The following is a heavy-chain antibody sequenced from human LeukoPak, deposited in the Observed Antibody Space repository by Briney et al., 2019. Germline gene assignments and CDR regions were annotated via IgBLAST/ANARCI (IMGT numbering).Heavy chain of an antibody. CDR3: ARKMTTQRSNFDY. Sequence: GESLKIPCKGSGYSFTSYWIGWVRQMPGKGLEWMGIIYPGDSDTRYSPSFQGQVTISADKSISTAYLQWSSLKASDTAMYYCARKMTTQRSNFDYWGQGTLVTVSS. CDR1: GYSFTSYW. J-gene: IGHJ4*02. D-gene: IGHD5-24*01. CDR2: IYPGDSDT. V-gene: IGHV5-51*01.